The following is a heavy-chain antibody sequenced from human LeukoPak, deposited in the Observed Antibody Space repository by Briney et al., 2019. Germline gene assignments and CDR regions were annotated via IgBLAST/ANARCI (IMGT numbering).Heavy chain of an antibody. Sequence: SETLSLTCTVSGGSISSYYWSWIRQPPGKGLEWIGYIYTSGSTNYNPSLKSRVTISVDTSKNQFSLRLSSVTAADMGVYYCVRSSGFYTTYYMDVWGEGTTVTVSS. CDR2: IYTSGST. CDR3: VRSSGFYTTYYMDV. J-gene: IGHJ6*03. CDR1: GGSISSYY. V-gene: IGHV4-4*09. D-gene: IGHD3-22*01.